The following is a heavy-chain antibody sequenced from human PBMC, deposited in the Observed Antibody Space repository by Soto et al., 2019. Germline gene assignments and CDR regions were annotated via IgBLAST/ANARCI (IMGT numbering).Heavy chain of an antibody. J-gene: IGHJ3*02. CDR1: GYTFTGYY. CDR3: ARGVTMVRGNDAFDI. CDR2: INPNSGGT. V-gene: IGHV1-2*04. D-gene: IGHD3-10*01. Sequence: ASVKVSCKASGYTFTGYYMHWVRQAPGQGLEWMGWINPNSGGTNYAQKFQGWVTMTRDTSIGTAYMELSRLRSDDTAVYYCARGVTMVRGNDAFDIWGQGTMVTVSS.